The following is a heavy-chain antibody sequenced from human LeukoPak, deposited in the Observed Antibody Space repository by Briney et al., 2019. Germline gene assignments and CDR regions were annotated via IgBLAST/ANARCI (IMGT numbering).Heavy chain of an antibody. CDR1: GFTFCSYG. Sequence: GRSLRLSCAASGFTFCSYGIHWVRQAPGKGLEWVALISFDAKNIYYAESVKGRFTVSRDNSQNMVYLQLNSLRTEDSAVYYCASYDILTGYHAPFDYWGQGTLVTVSS. CDR2: ISFDAKNI. D-gene: IGHD3-9*01. CDR3: ASYDILTGYHAPFDY. J-gene: IGHJ4*02. V-gene: IGHV3-30*03.